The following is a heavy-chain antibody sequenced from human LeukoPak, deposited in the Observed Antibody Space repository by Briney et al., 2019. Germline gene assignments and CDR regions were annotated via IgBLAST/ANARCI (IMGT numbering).Heavy chain of an antibody. J-gene: IGHJ4*02. D-gene: IGHD1-26*01. V-gene: IGHV3-30*04. CDR2: ISYDGSNK. CDR3: AKEGDAIVGAKRHYFDY. CDR1: GFTFSSYA. Sequence: GGSLRLSCAASGFTFSSYAMHWVRQAPGKGLEWVAVISYDGSNKYYADSVKGRFTISRDNSKNTLYLQMNSLRAEDTAVYYCAKEGDAIVGAKRHYFDYWGQGTLVTVSS.